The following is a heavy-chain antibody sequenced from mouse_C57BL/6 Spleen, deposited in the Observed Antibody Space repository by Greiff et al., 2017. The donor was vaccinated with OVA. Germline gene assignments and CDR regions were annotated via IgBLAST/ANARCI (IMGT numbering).Heavy chain of an antibody. Sequence: EVKVVESGGGLVKPGGSLKLSCAASGFTFSDYGMHWVRQAPEKGLEWVAYISSGSSTIYYADTVKGRFTISRDNAKNTLFLQITSLRSEDTAMYYCARDYYGSSYLDYWGQGTTLTVSS. CDR3: ARDYYGSSYLDY. CDR2: ISSGSSTI. V-gene: IGHV5-17*01. CDR1: GFTFSDYG. J-gene: IGHJ2*01. D-gene: IGHD1-1*01.